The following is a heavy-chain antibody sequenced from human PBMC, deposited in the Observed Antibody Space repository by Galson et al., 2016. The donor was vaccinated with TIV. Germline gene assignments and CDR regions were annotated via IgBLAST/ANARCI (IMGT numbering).Heavy chain of an antibody. CDR1: GDAMNTGAYS. V-gene: IGHV4-30-2*06. CDR3: ARAFSMRRKYYFDT. CDR2: VYHSGST. D-gene: IGHD2/OR15-2a*01. J-gene: IGHJ4*02. Sequence: TLSLTCSVSGDAMNTGAYSWSWDRQSPGKGLEWIGYVYHSGSTYYNPSLKSRVSMSVDRSQKKFSLKLTSVTAADTAVYYCARAFSMRRKYYFDTWGQGALVSVSS.